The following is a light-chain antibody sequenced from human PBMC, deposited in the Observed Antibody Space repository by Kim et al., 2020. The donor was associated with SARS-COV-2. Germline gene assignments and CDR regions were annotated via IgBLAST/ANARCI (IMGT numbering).Light chain of an antibody. J-gene: IGLJ2*01. CDR2: EGS. CDR1: SSDIGSYSL. V-gene: IGLV2-23*01. CDR3: CSHAGGGTML. Sequence: GQSITISCTGTSSDIGSYSLVSWYQQYPGEAPKLMIYEGSKRPSGVSPRFSGSKSGNKASLTISGLQAEDEADYYCCSHAGGGTMLFGGGTQLTVL.